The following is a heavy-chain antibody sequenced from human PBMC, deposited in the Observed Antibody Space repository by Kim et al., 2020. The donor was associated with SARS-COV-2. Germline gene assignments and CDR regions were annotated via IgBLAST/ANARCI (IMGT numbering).Heavy chain of an antibody. D-gene: IGHD6-19*01. Sequence: GGSLRLSCVGSGLTFSNYAMSWVRQAPRKGLEWVSAISGNGGSTYYADSVKGRFTISRDDYKNTLYLQMNSLRAEDTAIYYCAKSSGWEYYYYVMDVWGQGTTVTVSS. V-gene: IGHV3-23*01. CDR3: AKSSGWEYYYYVMDV. CDR2: ISGNGGST. CDR1: GLTFSNYA. J-gene: IGHJ6*02.